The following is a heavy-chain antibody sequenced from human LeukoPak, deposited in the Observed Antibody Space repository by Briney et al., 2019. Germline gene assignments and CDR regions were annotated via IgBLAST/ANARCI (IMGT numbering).Heavy chain of an antibody. V-gene: IGHV3-9*01. J-gene: IGHJ6*02. CDR2: ISWNSGSI. Sequence: SSGGYYWSWVRQAPGRGLEWVSGISWNSGSIGYADSVKGRFTISRDNAKNSLYLQMNSLRAEDTALYYCAKDINPLYYYYGMDVWGQGTTVTVSS. CDR3: AKDINPLYYYYGMDV. CDR1: SSGGYY.